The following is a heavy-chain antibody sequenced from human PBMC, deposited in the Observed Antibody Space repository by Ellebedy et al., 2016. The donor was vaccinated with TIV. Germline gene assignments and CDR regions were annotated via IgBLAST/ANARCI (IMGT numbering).Heavy chain of an antibody. CDR3: ATDGSYGDYRSPTHAFEF. J-gene: IGHJ3*01. CDR1: GFTFSSYW. D-gene: IGHD4-17*01. CDR2: INQDGSEK. V-gene: IGHV3-7*01. Sequence: GESLKISCAAPGFTFSSYWMSWVRQAPGKGLEWVANINQDGSEKYYVDSVKGRFTISRDNAKNSLYLQLNSLGADDTAVDYCATDGSYGDYRSPTHAFEFWGQGTLVTVSS.